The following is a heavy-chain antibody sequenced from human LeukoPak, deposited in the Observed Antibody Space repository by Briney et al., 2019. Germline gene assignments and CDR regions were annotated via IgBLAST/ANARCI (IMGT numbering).Heavy chain of an antibody. CDR1: GFTFSSYA. CDR2: IYSGGST. Sequence: PGRSLRLSCAASGFTFSSYAMHWVRQAPGKGLEWVSVIYSGGSTYYADSVKGRFTISRDNSKNTLYLQMNSLRAEDTAVYYCARDDYSSGPAPPYYYYGMDVWGQGTTVTVSS. CDR3: ARDDYSSGPAPPYYYYGMDV. J-gene: IGHJ6*02. V-gene: IGHV3-66*01. D-gene: IGHD6-19*01.